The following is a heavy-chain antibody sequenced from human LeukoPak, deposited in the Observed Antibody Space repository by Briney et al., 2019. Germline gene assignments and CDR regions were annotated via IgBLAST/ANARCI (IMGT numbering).Heavy chain of an antibody. D-gene: IGHD6-13*01. V-gene: IGHV3-30-3*01. CDR1: IFTFSNYP. CDR2: ISSDGNNK. J-gene: IGHJ3*02. Sequence: GGSLRLSCAASIFTFSNYPMHWVRQAPGKGLEWVAVISSDGNNKYYADSVKGRFTISSDNSKNTLYLQMNSLRAEVTAVYYCARDNSHSRIYSTRGNAFDIWGQGTMVAVSS. CDR3: ARDNSHSRIYSTRGNAFDI.